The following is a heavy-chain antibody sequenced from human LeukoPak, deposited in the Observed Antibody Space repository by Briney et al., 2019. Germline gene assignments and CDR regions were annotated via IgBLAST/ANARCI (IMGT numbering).Heavy chain of an antibody. CDR3: ARLSTVIT. D-gene: IGHD4-23*01. Sequence: GGSLRLSCAASGFTFSNYWLHWVRQAPGKGLVWVSRFNTDGSSTSYADFVKGRFTISRDNAKNTVYLQMNSLRAEDTAVYYCARLSTVITWGQGTLVTVSS. V-gene: IGHV3-74*01. J-gene: IGHJ5*02. CDR2: FNTDGSST. CDR1: GFTFSNYW.